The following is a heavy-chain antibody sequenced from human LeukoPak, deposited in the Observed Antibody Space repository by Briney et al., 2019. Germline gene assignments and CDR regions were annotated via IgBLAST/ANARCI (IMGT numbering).Heavy chain of an antibody. J-gene: IGHJ4*02. D-gene: IGHD1-7*01. V-gene: IGHV1-46*01. CDR1: GFTFTSYY. CDR2: INPSSGST. Sequence: ASVKVSCKASGFTFTSYYMHWVRQAPGQGLEWMGIINPSSGSTTYAQKFQGRVTMTRDTSTSTVYMELGSLRSEDTAVYFCARDREYNWNYGYFEYWGQGTLATVSS. CDR3: ARDREYNWNYGYFEY.